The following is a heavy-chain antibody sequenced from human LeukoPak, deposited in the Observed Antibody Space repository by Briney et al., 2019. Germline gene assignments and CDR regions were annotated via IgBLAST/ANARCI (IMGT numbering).Heavy chain of an antibody. D-gene: IGHD3-22*01. Sequence: GGSLRLSCAASGFTLSSYGMHWVRQAPGKGLEWVAFIRYDGSNKYYADSVKGRFTISRDNSKNTLYLQMNGLRAEDTAVYYCPKDQSAYYDSSGSDYWGQGTLVTVSS. CDR2: IRYDGSNK. CDR3: PKDQSAYYDSSGSDY. J-gene: IGHJ4*02. CDR1: GFTLSSYG. V-gene: IGHV3-30*02.